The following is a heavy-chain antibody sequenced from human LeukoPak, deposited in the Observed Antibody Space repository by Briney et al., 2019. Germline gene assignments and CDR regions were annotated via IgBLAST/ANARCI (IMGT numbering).Heavy chain of an antibody. Sequence: SETLSLTCSVSGDSISSSSSYWGWIRQPPGKGLEWIGSIYYSGSTYYNTSLKSRVTISVDTSKNQFSLKVTSVTAADTAVYFCARNYYDTSKPWDWGQGTLVTVSS. CDR1: GDSISSSSSY. CDR3: ARNYYDTSKPWD. CDR2: IYYSGST. J-gene: IGHJ4*02. D-gene: IGHD3-22*01. V-gene: IGHV4-39*01.